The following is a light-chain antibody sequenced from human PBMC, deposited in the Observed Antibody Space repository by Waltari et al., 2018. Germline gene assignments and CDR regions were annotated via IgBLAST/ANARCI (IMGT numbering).Light chain of an antibody. V-gene: IGKV1-6*02. CDR3: LQNYIYPYT. Sequence: IQLTQSPSSLSASIGDRVSITCRASQDVKNDLGWYQQRPGKAPKLLIYAASTLQIGAPSRFSGSGSGTDFTLTISNLQAEDSATFYCLQNYIYPYTFGQGTKLEI. CDR2: AAS. J-gene: IGKJ2*01. CDR1: QDVKND.